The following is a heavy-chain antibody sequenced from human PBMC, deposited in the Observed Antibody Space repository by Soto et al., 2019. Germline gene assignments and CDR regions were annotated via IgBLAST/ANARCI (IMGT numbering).Heavy chain of an antibody. CDR1: GGSISSSSYY. CDR2: IYYSGST. D-gene: IGHD3-16*01. CDR3: ARLGAFDI. Sequence: SETLSLTCTVSGGSISSSSYYWGWIRQPPGKGLEWIGSIYYSGSTYYNPSLKSRVTISVDTSKNQFSLKLSSVTAADTAVYYCARLGAFDIWGQGTMVTVSS. V-gene: IGHV4-39*01. J-gene: IGHJ3*02.